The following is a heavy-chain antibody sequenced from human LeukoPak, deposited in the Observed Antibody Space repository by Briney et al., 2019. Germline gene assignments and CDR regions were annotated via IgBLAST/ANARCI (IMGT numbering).Heavy chain of an antibody. V-gene: IGHV3-23*01. CDR1: RFTFSSYA. D-gene: IGHD5-12*01. CDR3: ARGSGYDLMGFGSDYFDY. Sequence: GGSLRLSCAASRFTFSSYAMNWVRQAPGKGLDWVSAISGNGGSTYYADSVKGRFTISRDNSKNTLYLQMNSLRAEDTAVYYCARGSGYDLMGFGSDYFDYWGQGTLVTVSS. J-gene: IGHJ4*02. CDR2: ISGNGGST.